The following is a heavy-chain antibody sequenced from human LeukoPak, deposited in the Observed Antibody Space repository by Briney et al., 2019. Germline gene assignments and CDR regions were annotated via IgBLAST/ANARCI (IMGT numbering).Heavy chain of an antibody. CDR2: ISAYNGNT. V-gene: IGHV1-18*01. CDR3: ARDSGIAAAGTVGLAFDI. CDR1: GYTFTSYG. J-gene: IGHJ3*02. D-gene: IGHD6-13*01. Sequence: GASVKVSCKASGYTFTSYGISWVRQAPGQGLEWMGWISAYNGNTNYAQKLQGRVIMTTDTSTSTAYMELRSLRSDDTAVYYCARDSGIAAAGTVGLAFDIWGQGTMVTVSS.